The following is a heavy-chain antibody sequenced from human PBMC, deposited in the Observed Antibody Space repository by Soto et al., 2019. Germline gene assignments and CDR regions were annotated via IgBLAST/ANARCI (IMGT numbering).Heavy chain of an antibody. V-gene: IGHV3-33*01. Sequence: QVQLVESGGGVVQPGRSLRLSCATSGFPFRSYDMHWVRQAPGKGLEWVAVIWLDGSNKYYADSVRGRFTISRDNSNLTVYLEMNSLRAEDSAVYYCARKSDSLIDYWGQGILVTVST. D-gene: IGHD3-22*01. J-gene: IGHJ4*02. CDR3: ARKSDSLIDY. CDR2: IWLDGSNK. CDR1: GFPFRSYD.